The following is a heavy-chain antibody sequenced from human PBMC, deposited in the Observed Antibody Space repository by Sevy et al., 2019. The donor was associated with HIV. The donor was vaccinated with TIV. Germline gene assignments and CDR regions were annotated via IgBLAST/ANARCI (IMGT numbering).Heavy chain of an antibody. CDR1: GFTFSIYA. V-gene: IGHV3-30*04. D-gene: IGHD3-22*01. CDR3: ARDLPSAVINPFYYYGLDV. CDR2: ISYDGGVK. J-gene: IGHJ6*02. Sequence: GGSLRLSCAASGFTFSIYAMHWVRQAPDKGLEWVAVISYDGGVKYFADSVKGRVTISRDNSKNTLYLQMNSLRPEDTAVYYCARDLPSAVINPFYYYGLDVWGQGTTLTVSS.